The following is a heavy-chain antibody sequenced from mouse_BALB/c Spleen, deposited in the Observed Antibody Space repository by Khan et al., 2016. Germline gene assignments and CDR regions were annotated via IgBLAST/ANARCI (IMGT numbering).Heavy chain of an antibody. CDR1: DYSITSDYA. Sequence: EVQLQESGPGLVKPSQSLSLTCTVTDYSITSDYAWNWIRQFPGNKLEWMGYISYSGRPSYNPSPKSRISIPRDTSKNQFFLQLNSVTAEDTATYYCARADYGSSPLDYWGQGTTLTVSS. CDR3: ARADYGSSPLDY. V-gene: IGHV3-2*02. J-gene: IGHJ2*01. CDR2: ISYSGRP. D-gene: IGHD1-1*01.